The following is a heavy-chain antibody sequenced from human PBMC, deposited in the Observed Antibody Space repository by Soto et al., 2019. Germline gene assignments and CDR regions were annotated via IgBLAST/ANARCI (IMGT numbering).Heavy chain of an antibody. Sequence: QMQLQESGPGLVKPSQTLSLTCAVSGGSINSDAYYWSWIRQPPGKGLEWIGHIYYSGRTYYSPSLESRLTISLDTSKNQFSLSLSSVNASDSAVYYCARDRSNSPDYFDYWGQGTLVTVSS. CDR2: IYYSGRT. CDR1: GGSINSDAYY. V-gene: IGHV4-30-4*01. D-gene: IGHD6-6*01. CDR3: ARDRSNSPDYFDY. J-gene: IGHJ4*02.